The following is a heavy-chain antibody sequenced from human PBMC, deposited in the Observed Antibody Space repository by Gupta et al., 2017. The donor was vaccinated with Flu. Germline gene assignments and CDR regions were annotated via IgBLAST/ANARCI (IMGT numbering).Heavy chain of an antibody. CDR2: IRDNGDT. CDR1: GFTLSTNS. D-gene: IGHD2-8*01. J-gene: IGHJ5*02. CDR3: VGHGSNSA. V-gene: IGHV3-23*01. Sequence: EVQLLESGGGWVQPGGSLRLSCVASGFTLSTNSMTWVRQAPGKGLEWVSDIRDNGDTYYSASVQGRFTISRDTSKNMVFLQMNTLRVEDTAIYYCVGHGSNSACGQGALVTVSS.